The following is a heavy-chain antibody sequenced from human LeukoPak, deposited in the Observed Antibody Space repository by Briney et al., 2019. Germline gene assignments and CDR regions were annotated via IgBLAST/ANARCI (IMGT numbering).Heavy chain of an antibody. CDR1: GYSISSGYY. D-gene: IGHD1-26*01. CDR2: IYHSGST. J-gene: IGHJ6*03. V-gene: IGHV4-38-2*01. Sequence: SETLSLTCAVSGYSISSGYYWGWIRQPPGKGLEWIGSIYHSGSTYYNPSLKSRVTISVDTSKNQFSLKLSSVTAADTAVYYCARAIVGATGPYYYMDVWGKGTTVTVSS. CDR3: ARAIVGATGPYYYMDV.